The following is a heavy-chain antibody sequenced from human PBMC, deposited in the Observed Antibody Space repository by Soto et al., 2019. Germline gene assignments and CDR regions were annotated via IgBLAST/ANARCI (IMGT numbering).Heavy chain of an antibody. D-gene: IGHD6-19*01. J-gene: IGHJ4*02. CDR1: GYTFIAYY. Sequence: ASVKFSCKASGYTFIAYYIHWVRQAPGQGLEWMGWINPDSGATNYAQKFQGRVTMTSDTSISAASMELSRLRSDDTAVYYCARDRGSGWYDNFDYWGQGTLVTVSS. CDR3: ARDRGSGWYDNFDY. CDR2: INPDSGAT. V-gene: IGHV1-2*02.